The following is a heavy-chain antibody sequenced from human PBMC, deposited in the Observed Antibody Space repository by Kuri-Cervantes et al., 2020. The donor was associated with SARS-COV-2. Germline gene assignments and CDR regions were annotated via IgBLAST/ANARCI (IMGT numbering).Heavy chain of an antibody. CDR3: ASPSSTTGTTVGFDP. CDR2: IYTSGST. J-gene: IGHJ5*02. V-gene: IGHV4-61*02. Sequence: SETLSLTCTVSGGSISSSSYYWSWIRQPAGKGLEWIGRIYTSGSTYYNPSLKSRVTISVDTSKNQFSLKLSSVTAADTAVYYCASPSSTTGTTVGFDPWGQGTLVTVSS. D-gene: IGHD1-1*01. CDR1: GGSISSSSYY.